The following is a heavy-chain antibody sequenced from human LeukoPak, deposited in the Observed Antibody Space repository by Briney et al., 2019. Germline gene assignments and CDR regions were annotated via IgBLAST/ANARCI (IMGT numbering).Heavy chain of an antibody. CDR3: VKGLVQTTMSYSVDY. D-gene: IGHD1-1*01. V-gene: IGHV3-30*18. CDR1: GFTFTNYA. J-gene: IGHJ4*02. CDR2: IPSDGSKN. Sequence: GRSLRLSCAASGFTFTNYAMHWVRQTPGKGLEWVALIPSDGSKNIYADPVKGRFTVSRDNSKNTPYLQMNSLRAEDTAVYYCVKGLVQTTMSYSVDYWGQGALVTVSS.